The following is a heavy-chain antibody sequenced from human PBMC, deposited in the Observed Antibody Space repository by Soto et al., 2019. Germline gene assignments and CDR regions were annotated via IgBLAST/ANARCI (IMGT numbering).Heavy chain of an antibody. CDR1: GFTFSSYA. V-gene: IGHV3-30-3*01. CDR3: ARDGGEYSSSPYYYYYGMDV. J-gene: IGHJ6*02. CDR2: ISYDGSNK. Sequence: QVQLVESGGGVVQPGRSLRLSCAASGFTFSSYAMHWVRQAPGKGLEWVAVISYDGSNKYYADSVKGRFTISRDNSKNTLYLQMNSLRAEDTAVYYCARDGGEYSSSPYYYYYGMDVWGQGTTVTVSS. D-gene: IGHD6-6*01.